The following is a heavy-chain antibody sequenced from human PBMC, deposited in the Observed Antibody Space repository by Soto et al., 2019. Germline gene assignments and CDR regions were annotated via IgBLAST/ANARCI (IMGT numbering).Heavy chain of an antibody. CDR3: ARDVGTQMDFWSTSGMDV. D-gene: IGHD3-3*01. Sequence: QVHLVESGGGVVQPGRSLRLSCAASGLSFGDDAMHWVRQAPGKGLEWVGVITYDGSSKYYADSVRGRFTISRDNSTSTLYLQMDSLITKDTAVYYCARDVGTQMDFWSTSGMDVWGQGTTVTVSS. CDR2: ITYDGSSK. V-gene: IGHV3-30-3*01. CDR1: GLSFGDDA. J-gene: IGHJ6*02.